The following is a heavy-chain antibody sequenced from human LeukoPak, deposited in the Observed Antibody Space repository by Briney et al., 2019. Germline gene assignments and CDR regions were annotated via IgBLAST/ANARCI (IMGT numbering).Heavy chain of an antibody. CDR3: ARDQLPDIVVVLNYYYSMDV. V-gene: IGHV1-18*01. D-gene: IGHD2-2*01. J-gene: IGHJ6*02. Sequence: ASVKVSCKASGYTFTSYGISWVRQAPGQGLEWMGWISAYNGNTNYAQKLQGRVTMTTDTSTSTAYMELRSLRSDDTAVYYCARDQLPDIVVVLNYYYSMDVWGQGTTVTVSS. CDR2: ISAYNGNT. CDR1: GYTFTSYG.